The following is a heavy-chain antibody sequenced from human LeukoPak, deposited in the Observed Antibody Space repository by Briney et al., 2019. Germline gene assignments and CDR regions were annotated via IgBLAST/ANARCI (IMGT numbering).Heavy chain of an antibody. CDR1: GGSISSYY. CDR2: IYYSGST. J-gene: IGHJ6*02. Sequence: KPSETLSLTCTVSGGSISSYYWSWIRQPPGKGLEWIGYIYYSGSTNYNPSLKSRVTISVDTSKNQFSLKLSSVTAADTAVYYCARHVKRNYDILTGYYIWDYYYYGMDVWGQGTTVTVSS. CDR3: ARHVKRNYDILTGYYIWDYYYYGMDV. D-gene: IGHD3-9*01. V-gene: IGHV4-59*08.